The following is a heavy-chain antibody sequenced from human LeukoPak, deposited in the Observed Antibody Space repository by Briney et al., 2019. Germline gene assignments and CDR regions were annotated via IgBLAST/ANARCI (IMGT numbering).Heavy chain of an antibody. CDR2: INSDGSST. J-gene: IGHJ6*02. CDR1: GFTFSSYW. V-gene: IGHV3-74*01. Sequence: GGSLRLSCAASGFTFSSYWMHWVRQAPGKGLVWVSRINSDGSSTSYADSVKGRFTTSRDNAKNTLYLQMNSLRAEETAVYYCARDYYGSGRGREYYYYGMAVWGQGTTVTVSS. D-gene: IGHD3-10*01. CDR3: ARDYYGSGRGREYYYYGMAV.